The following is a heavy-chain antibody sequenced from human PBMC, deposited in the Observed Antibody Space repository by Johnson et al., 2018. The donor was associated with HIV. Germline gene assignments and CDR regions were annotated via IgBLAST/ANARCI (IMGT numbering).Heavy chain of an antibody. V-gene: IGHV3-30*02. D-gene: IGHD1-26*01. CDR2: IRYDGSNK. CDR1: AFTFRSYS. J-gene: IGHJ3*02. Sequence: HVQLVESGGGVVQPGRSLRLPCAASAFTFRSYSMHWVRQAPGKGPEWVAFIRYDGSNKYYADSVKGRFTISRDNSKNMLYLKMNSLRAEDTAVYYCAREWDPRSHAAFDIWCQGTMVTVSS. CDR3: AREWDPRSHAAFDI.